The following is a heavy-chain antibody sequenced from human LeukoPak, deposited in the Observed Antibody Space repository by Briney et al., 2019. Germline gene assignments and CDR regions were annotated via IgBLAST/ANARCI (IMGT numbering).Heavy chain of an antibody. Sequence: PGGSLRLSCTATGFTFSNYWMSWVRQTPEKGLEWVANIKQDGSETVYVDSVKGRFTISRDNSKNTLYLEMNSLRGEDTAVYYCAKERLTKVSQETDYWGQGTLVTVSS. CDR1: GFTFSNYW. V-gene: IGHV3-7*01. J-gene: IGHJ4*02. D-gene: IGHD5/OR15-5a*01. CDR3: AKERLTKVSQETDY. CDR2: IKQDGSET.